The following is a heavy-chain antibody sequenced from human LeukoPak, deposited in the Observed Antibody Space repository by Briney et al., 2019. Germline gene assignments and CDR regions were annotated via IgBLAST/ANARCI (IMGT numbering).Heavy chain of an antibody. D-gene: IGHD1-14*01. J-gene: IGHJ4*02. CDR2: ISAGSSTM. V-gene: IGHV3-48*01. CDR3: VKGNPRGSSLDY. Sequence: GGSLRLSCAASGFTFSSHCMNWVRQAPGKGLEWVSYISAGSSTMYYADFVPGRFTISRDNAESSLYLQLNNLRAEDSALYYCVKGNPRGSSLDYWGQGTVVTVSS. CDR1: GFTFSSHC.